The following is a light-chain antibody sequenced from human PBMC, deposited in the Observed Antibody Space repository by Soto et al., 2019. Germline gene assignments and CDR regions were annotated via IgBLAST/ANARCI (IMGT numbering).Light chain of an antibody. CDR2: AAS. V-gene: IGKV1-12*01. Sequence: DIQMTQSPSSVSASVGDRVTITCRASQDINSRLAWYQQKPGKAPDLLIYAASSLQSGVPSRFSGSGSGTDFTLTISSLQPEDFATYYCQQANSFPRTFGQGTKVDIK. J-gene: IGKJ1*01. CDR1: QDINSR. CDR3: QQANSFPRT.